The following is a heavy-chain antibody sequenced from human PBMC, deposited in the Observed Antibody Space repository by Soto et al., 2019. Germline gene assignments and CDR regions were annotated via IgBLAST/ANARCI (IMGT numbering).Heavy chain of an antibody. Sequence: GGSLRLSCAASGFSFNKFAMHWVRQAPGKGLEWVSGISWNSGSLDYADSVKGRFTISRDNAKNSLYLQMNSLRPEDTALYYCAKGLTYYYDTSGYSVGLNYWGQGTLVTVSS. D-gene: IGHD3-22*01. J-gene: IGHJ4*02. CDR1: GFSFNKFA. CDR3: AKGLTYYYDTSGYSVGLNY. CDR2: ISWNSGSL. V-gene: IGHV3-9*01.